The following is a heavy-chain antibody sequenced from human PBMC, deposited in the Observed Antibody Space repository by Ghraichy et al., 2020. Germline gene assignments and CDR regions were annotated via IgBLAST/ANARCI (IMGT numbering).Heavy chain of an antibody. D-gene: IGHD2-2*01. CDR1: GYTLTELS. V-gene: IGHV1-24*01. J-gene: IGHJ6*03. CDR3: ATVNRAAAHMYYYYYYMDV. Sequence: ASVKVSCKVSGYTLTELSMHWLRQAPGKGLEWMGGFDPEDGETIYAQKFQGRVTMTEDTSTDTAYMELSSLRSEDTAVYYCATVNRAAAHMYYYYYYMDVWGKGTTVTVSS. CDR2: FDPEDGET.